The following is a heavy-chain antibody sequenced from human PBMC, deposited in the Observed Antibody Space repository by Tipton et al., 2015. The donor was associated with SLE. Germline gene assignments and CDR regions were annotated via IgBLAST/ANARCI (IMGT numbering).Heavy chain of an antibody. CDR1: GGSISSSY. Sequence: LRLSCTVSGGSISSSYWSWIRQPPGKGLEWMGYIFYTGTTNHNPSLKSRVTISVDTSKNQFSLKLSSVTAADTAVYYCARARLYSSSTTWYYYMDVWGKGTTVTVSS. CDR3: ARARLYSSSTTWYYYMDV. D-gene: IGHD2/OR15-2a*01. V-gene: IGHV4-59*12. J-gene: IGHJ6*03. CDR2: IFYTGTT.